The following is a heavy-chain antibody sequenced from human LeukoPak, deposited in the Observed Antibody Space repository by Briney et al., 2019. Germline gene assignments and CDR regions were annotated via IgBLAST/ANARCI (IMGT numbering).Heavy chain of an antibody. Sequence: SETLSLTCTVSGGSISSGDYYWSWIRQPPGKGLEWIGYIYYSGSTYYNPSLKSRVTISVDTSKNQFSLKLSSVTAADTAVYYCARGGCQGGDCFYWYFDLWGRGTLVTVSS. CDR1: GGSISSGDYY. J-gene: IGHJ2*01. D-gene: IGHD2-21*02. V-gene: IGHV4-30-4*01. CDR2: IYYSGST. CDR3: ARGGCQGGDCFYWYFDL.